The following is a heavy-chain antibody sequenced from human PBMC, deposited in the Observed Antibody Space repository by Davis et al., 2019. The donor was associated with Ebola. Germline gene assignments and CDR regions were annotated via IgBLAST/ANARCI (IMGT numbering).Heavy chain of an antibody. Sequence: MPGGSLRLSCIVSGVSISSSTYYWGWIRQSPGKGLEWIASIYYDGTTYHNPSLKSRVSISVDTSNNQFSLKLSSVTAADTAVYYCARHIQWELHAFDFWGQGTMVSVSS. CDR1: GVSISSSTYY. CDR2: IYYDGTT. CDR3: ARHIQWELHAFDF. D-gene: IGHD1-26*01. J-gene: IGHJ3*01. V-gene: IGHV4-39*01.